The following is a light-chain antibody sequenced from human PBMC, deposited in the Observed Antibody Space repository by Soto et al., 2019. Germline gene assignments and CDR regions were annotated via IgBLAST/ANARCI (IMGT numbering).Light chain of an antibody. CDR2: GTS. J-gene: IGKJ1*01. CDR1: QTVGTNF. V-gene: IGKV3-20*01. Sequence: EIVLTQSPGTLSLSPGETATLSCRASQTVGTNFLAWYQQKPGQAPRLLMFGTSNRATDIPDRFGGSGSGTDFTLTISRLEPEDVAVYDCQHYSRTLPWTFGQGTKVEIK. CDR3: QHYSRTLPWT.